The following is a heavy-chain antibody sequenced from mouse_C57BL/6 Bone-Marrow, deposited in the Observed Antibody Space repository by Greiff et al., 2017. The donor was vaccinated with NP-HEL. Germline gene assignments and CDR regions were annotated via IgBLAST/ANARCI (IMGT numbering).Heavy chain of an antibody. CDR2: INPYNGDT. Sequence: VQLQQSGPELVKPGDSVKISCKASGYSFTGSFMNWVMQSHGKSLAWIGRINPYNGDTFYNQKFKGKATLTVDKSSSTAHMELRSLTSEDSAVYYCARKHSNSPYFDYWGQGTTLTVSS. CDR1: GYSFTGSF. V-gene: IGHV1-20*01. J-gene: IGHJ2*01. CDR3: ARKHSNSPYFDY. D-gene: IGHD2-5*01.